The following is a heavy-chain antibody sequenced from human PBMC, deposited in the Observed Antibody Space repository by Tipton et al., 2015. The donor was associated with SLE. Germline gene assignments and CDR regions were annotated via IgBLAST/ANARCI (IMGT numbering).Heavy chain of an antibody. CDR3: ARGDYGTKPGFDY. CDR1: GGSFSGYY. CDR2: INHSGST. J-gene: IGHJ4*02. V-gene: IGHV4-34*01. Sequence: TLSLTCAVYGGSFSGYYWSWIRQPPGKGLEWIGEINHSGSTTYNSSLKSRVIISVGTSKNQFSLKLSSMTAADTAVYYCARGDYGTKPGFDYWGQGTLVTVST. D-gene: IGHD4-17*01.